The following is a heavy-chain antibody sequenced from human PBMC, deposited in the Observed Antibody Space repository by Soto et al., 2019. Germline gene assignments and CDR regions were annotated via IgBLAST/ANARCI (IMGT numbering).Heavy chain of an antibody. V-gene: IGHV4-39*01. J-gene: IGHJ6*04. CDR3: ASSYVRSNYYYYGMEV. CDR1: GGSISSSSYY. D-gene: IGHD3-16*01. Sequence: SETLSLTCTVSGGSISSSSYYWGWIRQPPGRGLEWIGSIYYSGSTYYNPSLKSRVTISVDTSKNQFSLKLSSVTAADTAVYFFASSYVRSNYYYYGMEVWGKGTTVTVSS. CDR2: IYYSGST.